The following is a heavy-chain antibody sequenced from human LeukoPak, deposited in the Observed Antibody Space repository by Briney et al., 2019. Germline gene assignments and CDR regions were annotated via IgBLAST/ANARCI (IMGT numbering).Heavy chain of an antibody. J-gene: IGHJ3*02. D-gene: IGHD3-22*01. Sequence: PGGSLRLSCAASGFTFSSYAMSWVRQAPGKGLEWVSAISGSGGSTYYADSVKGRFTISRDNAKNSLYLQMNSLRAEDTAVYYCARDYYDSSGSHDAFDIWGQGTMVTVSS. V-gene: IGHV3-23*01. CDR3: ARDYYDSSGSHDAFDI. CDR1: GFTFSSYA. CDR2: ISGSGGST.